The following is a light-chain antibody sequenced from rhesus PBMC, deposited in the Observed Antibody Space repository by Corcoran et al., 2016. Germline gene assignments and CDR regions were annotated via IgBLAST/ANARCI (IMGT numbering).Light chain of an antibody. Sequence: DIQMTQSPSSLSASVGDRVTITCRASQGISDFLSWYQQKPGKVPKRLIYAASSLEIGVPSRFSGSGSGTEFTLTISSLQPEDFAAYYCLQGYTTPYSFGQGTKVEIK. CDR3: LQGYTTPYS. V-gene: IGKV1-36*02. CDR1: QGISDF. J-gene: IGKJ2*01. CDR2: AAS.